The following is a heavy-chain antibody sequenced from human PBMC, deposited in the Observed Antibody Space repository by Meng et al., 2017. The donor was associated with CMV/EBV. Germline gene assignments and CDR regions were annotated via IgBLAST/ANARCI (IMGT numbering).Heavy chain of an antibody. CDR2: ISAYNGNT. D-gene: IGHD3-10*01. V-gene: IGHV1-18*01. Sequence: GKLGQSGAEVKKPGASGKFSCKASGYTFTSYGISWVRQAPGQGLEWMGWISAYNGNTNYAQKLQGRVTMTTDTSTSTAYMELRSLRSDDTAVYYCARAWVGEEYYFDYWGQGTLVTVSS. CDR3: ARAWVGEEYYFDY. CDR1: GYTFTSYG. J-gene: IGHJ4*02.